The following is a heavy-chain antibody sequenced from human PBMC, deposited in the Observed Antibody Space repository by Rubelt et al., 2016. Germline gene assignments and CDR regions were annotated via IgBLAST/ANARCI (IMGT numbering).Heavy chain of an antibody. CDR1: GGTFSSYA. D-gene: IGHD5-12*01. J-gene: IGHJ6*02. CDR2: IIPIFGTA. CDR3: AILPGERMATIARYGMDV. Sequence: PGSSVKVSCKASGGTFSSYAISWVRQAPGQGLEWMGGIIPIFGTANYAQKFQGRVTITADESTSTAYMELSSLRSEDTAVYYCAILPGERMATIARYGMDVWGQGTTVTVSS. V-gene: IGHV1-69*13.